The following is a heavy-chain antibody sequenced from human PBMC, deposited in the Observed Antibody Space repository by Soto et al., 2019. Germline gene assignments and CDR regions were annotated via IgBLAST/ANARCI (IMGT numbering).Heavy chain of an antibody. CDR3: ARELASGTKGPDAFDI. J-gene: IGHJ3*02. CDR1: GGSISSYY. CDR2: IYYSGST. D-gene: IGHD1-26*01. V-gene: IGHV4-59*01. Sequence: QVQLQESGPGLVKPSETLSLTCTVSGGSISSYYWSWIRQPPGNGLEWIGYIYYSGSTNYNPSLKSRVTLSVDTSKNQFSLKLSSVTAADTAVYYCARELASGTKGPDAFDIWGQGTMVTVSS.